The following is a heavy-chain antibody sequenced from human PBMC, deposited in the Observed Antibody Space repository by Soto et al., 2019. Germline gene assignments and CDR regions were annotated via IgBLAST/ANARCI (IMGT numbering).Heavy chain of an antibody. CDR2: IYYSGST. V-gene: IGHV4-31*03. CDR1: GGSISSGCYY. Sequence: SETLSLTCTVSGGSISSGCYYWSWIRQHPGKGLEWIGYIYYSGSTYYNPSLKSRVTISVDTSKNQFSLKLSSVTAADTAVYYCARGYCSGGSCYYAPGAFDIWGQGTMVTVSS. J-gene: IGHJ3*02. CDR3: ARGYCSGGSCYYAPGAFDI. D-gene: IGHD2-15*01.